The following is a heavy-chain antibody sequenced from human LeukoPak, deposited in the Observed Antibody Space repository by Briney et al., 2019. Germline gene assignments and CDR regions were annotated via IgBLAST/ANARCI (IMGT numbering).Heavy chain of an antibody. Sequence: GGSLRLSCAASGVPFTSYWMHWVRQAPGKGLVWVSRISSDGTDTTYADSVKGRFTISRDNAKNSLYLQMNSLRAEDTAVYYCARDQGSGSYRLDYWGQGTLVTVSS. J-gene: IGHJ4*02. D-gene: IGHD1-26*01. CDR1: GVPFTSYW. CDR2: ISSDGTDT. CDR3: ARDQGSGSYRLDY. V-gene: IGHV3-74*01.